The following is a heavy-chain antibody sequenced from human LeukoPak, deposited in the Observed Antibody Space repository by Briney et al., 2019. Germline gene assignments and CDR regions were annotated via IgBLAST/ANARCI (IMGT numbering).Heavy chain of an antibody. CDR3: AKRLLWFGELFDY. V-gene: IGHV3-23*01. J-gene: IGHJ4*02. CDR1: GXTFSSYA. D-gene: IGHD3-10*01. CDR2: ISGSGGST. Sequence: GGSLRLSCAASGXTFSSYAMSWVRQAPGKGLEWVSAISGSGGSTYYADSVKGRFTISRDNSKNTLYLQMNSLRAEDTAVYYCAKRLLWFGELFDYWGQGTLVTVSS.